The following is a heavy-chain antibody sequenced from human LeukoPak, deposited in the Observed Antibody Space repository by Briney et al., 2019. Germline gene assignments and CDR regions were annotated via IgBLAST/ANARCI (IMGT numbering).Heavy chain of an antibody. CDR3: AKDLTMIVVSVDP. CDR2: ISGSGGRT. Sequence: GGSLRLSCAASGFTFSNYAMTWVRQAPGKGLEWVSSISGSGGRTYFADSVRGRFTISRDNSKNTLYLQMSSLRVEDTAVYYCAKDLTMIVVSVDPWGQGTLVTVSS. CDR1: GFTFSNYA. V-gene: IGHV3-23*01. D-gene: IGHD3-22*01. J-gene: IGHJ5*02.